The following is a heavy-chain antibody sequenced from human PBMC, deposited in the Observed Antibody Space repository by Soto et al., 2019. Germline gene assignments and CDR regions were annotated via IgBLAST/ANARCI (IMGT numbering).Heavy chain of an antibody. D-gene: IGHD1-26*01. CDR1: GGTFSSYA. CDR3: ARTRELLSGTDAFDI. CDR2: IIPIFGTA. V-gene: IGHV1-69*01. J-gene: IGHJ3*02. Sequence: QVQLVQSGAEVQKPGSSVKVSCKASGGTFSSYAISWVRQAPGQGREWMGGIIPIFGTANYAQKFQGRVTITADESTSTAYMELSSLRSEDTAVYYCARTRELLSGTDAFDIWGQGTMVTVSS.